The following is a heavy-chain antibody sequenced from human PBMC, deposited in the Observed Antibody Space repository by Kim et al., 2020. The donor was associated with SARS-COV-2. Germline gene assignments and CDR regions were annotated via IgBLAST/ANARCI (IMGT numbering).Heavy chain of an antibody. CDR3: ARDGPYDGGGYYFPWFFDL. CDR2: IWFDGTNK. J-gene: IGHJ2*01. D-gene: IGHD3-22*01. V-gene: IGHV3-33*01. Sequence: GGSLRLSCAASGFSFRTHGMHWVRQAPGKGLEWVAVIWFDGTNKFYADSVKGRFTISRDNSNNTLFLQMNNLRGEDTAVYYCARDGPYDGGGYYFPWFFDLWGRGTLVTVSS. CDR1: GFSFRTHG.